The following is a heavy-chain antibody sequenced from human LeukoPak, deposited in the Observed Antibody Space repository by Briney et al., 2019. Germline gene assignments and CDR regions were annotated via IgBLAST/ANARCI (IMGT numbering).Heavy chain of an antibody. CDR2: ISSSGSTI. D-gene: IGHD3-10*01. V-gene: IGHV3-11*01. J-gene: IGHJ5*02. CDR3: AKGAMVRGVINWFDP. Sequence: GGSLRLSCAASGFTFSDYYMSWIRQAPGKGLEWVSYISSSGSTIYYADSVKGRFTISRDNSKNTLYLQMNSLRAEDTAVYYCAKGAMVRGVINWFDPWGQGTLVTVSS. CDR1: GFTFSDYY.